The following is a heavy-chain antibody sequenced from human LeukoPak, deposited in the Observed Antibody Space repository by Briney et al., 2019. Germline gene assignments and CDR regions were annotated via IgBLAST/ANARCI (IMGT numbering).Heavy chain of an antibody. CDR2: ITTGGDT. V-gene: IGHV3-23*01. D-gene: IGHD5-18*01. CDR1: GFTFSSYA. CDR3: ARLKDTATRYDY. Sequence: GGSLRLSCAASGFTFSSYAMTWVRQAPGKGLEWVSGITTGGDTFYADSVKGRFTISRDNSKNSLYLQMNSLRAEDTAVYYCARLKDTATRYDYWGQGTLVTVSS. J-gene: IGHJ4*02.